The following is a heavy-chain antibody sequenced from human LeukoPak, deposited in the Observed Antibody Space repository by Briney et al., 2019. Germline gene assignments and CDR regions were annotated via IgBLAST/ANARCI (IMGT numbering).Heavy chain of an antibody. Sequence: GGSLRLSCAAAGLTFSSNWMSWVRQAPGKGLEWVANIKQDGSEKYYVDPVKGRFTISRDNAKNSLYLQMNSLRAEDTAVYYCARVYDFWSGYPHYFDYWGQGTLVTVSS. CDR1: GLTFSSNW. CDR2: IKQDGSEK. V-gene: IGHV3-7*01. D-gene: IGHD3-3*01. CDR3: ARVYDFWSGYPHYFDY. J-gene: IGHJ4*02.